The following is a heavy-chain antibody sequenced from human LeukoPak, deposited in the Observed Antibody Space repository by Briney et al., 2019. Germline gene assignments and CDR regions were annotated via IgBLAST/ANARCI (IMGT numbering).Heavy chain of an antibody. J-gene: IGHJ4*02. Sequence: GVSLRLSCSASGFTFSKYWRDWVGHTPGKGRVWVLRINKDGRSTTYADSVKGRFTSYRDNTKNTLYLEMNSLRAEDTAVYYCAREINYIQVDNWGQGTLVTGSS. V-gene: IGHV3-74*03. CDR3: AREINYIQVDN. CDR1: GFTFSKYW. D-gene: IGHD1-7*01. CDR2: INKDGRST.